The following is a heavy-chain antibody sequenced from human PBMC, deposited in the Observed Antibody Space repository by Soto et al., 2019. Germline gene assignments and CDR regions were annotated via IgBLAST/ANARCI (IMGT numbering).Heavy chain of an antibody. V-gene: IGHV2-70*11. D-gene: IGHD5-18*01. Sequence: SGPTLVNPTQTLTLTCTFSGFSLSTSGMCVSWIRQPPGKALEWLARIDWDDDKYYSTSLKTRLTISKDTSKNQVVLTMTNMDTVDTATYYCARIWIQNKYYYGMDVWGQGTTVTVSS. CDR3: ARIWIQNKYYYGMDV. CDR1: GFSLSTSGMC. J-gene: IGHJ6*02. CDR2: IDWDDDK.